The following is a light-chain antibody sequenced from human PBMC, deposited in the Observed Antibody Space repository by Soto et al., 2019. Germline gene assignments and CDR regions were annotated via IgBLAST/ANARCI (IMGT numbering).Light chain of an antibody. CDR1: ALPKQY. J-gene: IGLJ1*01. V-gene: IGLV3-25*03. Sequence: SYELTQPPSVSVSPGQTARITCYGDALPKQYAYWYQQKPGQAPVLVIYKDSERPSGIPERFSGSSSGTTVTLTISGVQAEDEADYYCQSADSSGTFLYVFGTGTKLTVL. CDR2: KDS. CDR3: QSADSSGTFLYV.